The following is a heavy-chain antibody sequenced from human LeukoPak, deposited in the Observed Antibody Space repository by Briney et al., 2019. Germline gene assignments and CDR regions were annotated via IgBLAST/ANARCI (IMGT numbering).Heavy chain of an antibody. CDR2: IKHSGST. CDR1: GGSVSSGSYY. Sequence: PSETLSLTCTVSGGSVSSGSYYWSWIRQPPGKGLEWIGEIKHSGSTNYNPSLKSRVTISVDTSKNQFSLKLSSVTAADTAVYYCARGQGYDSSGYYFGGQGTLVTVSS. D-gene: IGHD3-22*01. J-gene: IGHJ4*02. V-gene: IGHV4-61*01. CDR3: ARGQGYDSSGYYF.